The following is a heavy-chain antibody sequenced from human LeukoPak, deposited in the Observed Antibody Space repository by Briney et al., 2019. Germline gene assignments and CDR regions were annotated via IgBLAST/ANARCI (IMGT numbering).Heavy chain of an antibody. CDR1: GGSISSGDYY. CDR3: ARDRSAVTTSGYAFDM. D-gene: IGHD4-17*01. Sequence: PSETLSLTCTVSGGSISSGDYYWSWIRQPPGKGLEWIGYIYYSGSTYYNPSLKSRVTISVDTSKNQFSLRLSSVTAADTAVYNCARDRSAVTTSGYAFDMWGQGTMVTVSS. J-gene: IGHJ3*02. CDR2: IYYSGST. V-gene: IGHV4-30-4*01.